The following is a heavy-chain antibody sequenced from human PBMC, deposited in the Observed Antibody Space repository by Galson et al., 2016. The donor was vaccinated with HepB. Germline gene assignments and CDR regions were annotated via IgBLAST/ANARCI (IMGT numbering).Heavy chain of an antibody. CDR1: GYTFRDYY. Sequence: SCAGSGYTFRDYYMHWVRLAPGQGFEWMGWINPNGGATKYAQKFQGRVTMTRDTSSSTAYLELSRLRSDDTAVYYCARDRADYYDDSGYPYNCFDPWGQGTLVTVSS. D-gene: IGHD3-22*01. J-gene: IGHJ5*02. V-gene: IGHV1-2*02. CDR2: INPNGGAT. CDR3: ARDRADYYDDSGYPYNCFDP.